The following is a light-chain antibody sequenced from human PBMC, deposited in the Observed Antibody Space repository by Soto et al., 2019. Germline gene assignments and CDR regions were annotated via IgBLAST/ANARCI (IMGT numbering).Light chain of an antibody. Sequence: EIVLTQSPGTLSLSPGERATLSCRASQSVSNNYLAWYQQKPGQAPRLLIYGASNRATGIPDRFSCSGSGTDFTLTISRLEPEDFAVYYCQQYGSSGTFGQGTKVDI. J-gene: IGKJ1*01. CDR3: QQYGSSGT. CDR1: QSVSNNY. CDR2: GAS. V-gene: IGKV3-20*01.